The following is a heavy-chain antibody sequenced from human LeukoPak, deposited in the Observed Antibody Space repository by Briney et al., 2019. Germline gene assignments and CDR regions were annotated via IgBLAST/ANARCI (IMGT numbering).Heavy chain of an antibody. J-gene: IGHJ4*02. CDR2: ISGSGSII. D-gene: IGHD1-1*01. Sequence: GGSLRLSCAASGFTFSSYEMNWVRQAPGKGLEWVSYISGSGSIIHYKDSVKGRFTISRDNARNSLYLQMNSLRDEDTAVYYCARETAGTTPFDYWGQGTLVTVSS. CDR3: ARETAGTTPFDY. CDR1: GFTFSSYE. V-gene: IGHV3-48*03.